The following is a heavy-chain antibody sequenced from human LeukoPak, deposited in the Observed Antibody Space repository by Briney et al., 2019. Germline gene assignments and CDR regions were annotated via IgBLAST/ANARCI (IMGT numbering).Heavy chain of an antibody. CDR2: INPSGGST. CDR3: ARNVAARPHYYYYYMDV. V-gene: IGHV1-46*01. Sequence: EASVKVSCKASGYTFTSYYMHWVRQAPGQGLEWMGIINPSGGSTSYAQKFQGRVTMTRDMSTSTVYMELSSLRSEDTAVYYCARNVAARPHYYYYYMDVWGKGTTVTVSS. CDR1: GYTFTSYY. D-gene: IGHD6-6*01. J-gene: IGHJ6*03.